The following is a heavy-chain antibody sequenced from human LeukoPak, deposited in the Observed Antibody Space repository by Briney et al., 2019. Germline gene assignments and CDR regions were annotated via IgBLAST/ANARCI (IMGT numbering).Heavy chain of an antibody. CDR2: ISSSSSYI. J-gene: IGHJ3*02. CDR3: ASRYRPDAFDI. V-gene: IGHV3-21*01. CDR1: GFTFDDYA. Sequence: GGSLRLSCAASGFTFDDYAMHWVRQAPGKGLEWVSSISSSSSYIYYADSVKGRFTISRDNAKNSLYLQMNSLRAEDTAVYYCASRYRPDAFDIRGQGTMVTVSS. D-gene: IGHD5-12*01.